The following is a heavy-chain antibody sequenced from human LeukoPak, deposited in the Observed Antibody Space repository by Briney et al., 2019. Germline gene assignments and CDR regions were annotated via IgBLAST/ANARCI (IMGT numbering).Heavy chain of an antibody. CDR3: ARWAEDIVLMVYAIPYGMDV. J-gene: IGHJ6*02. CDR2: INSDGSST. Sequence: GGSLRLSCAASGLTFSSYWMHWVRQAPGEGLVWVSRINSDGSSTSYADSVKGRFTISRDNAKNTLYLQMNSLRAEDTAVYYCARWAEDIVLMVYAIPYGMDVWGQGTTVTVSS. CDR1: GLTFSSYW. V-gene: IGHV3-74*01. D-gene: IGHD2-8*01.